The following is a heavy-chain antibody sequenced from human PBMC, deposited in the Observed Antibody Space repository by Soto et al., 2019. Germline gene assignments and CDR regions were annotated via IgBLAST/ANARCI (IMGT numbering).Heavy chain of an antibody. D-gene: IGHD5-18*01. Sequence: GGSLRLSGAAAGFAFSDYYMSWILQAPGNGLEWVSYISSSSSYIYYADSVKGRFTISRDNAKNSLYLQMNSLRAEDTDVYYCERGGLDTAMVTYYFDYWGQGTLVTVYS. CDR3: ERGGLDTAMVTYYFDY. J-gene: IGHJ4*02. CDR2: ISSSSSYI. CDR1: GFAFSDYY. V-gene: IGHV3-11*06.